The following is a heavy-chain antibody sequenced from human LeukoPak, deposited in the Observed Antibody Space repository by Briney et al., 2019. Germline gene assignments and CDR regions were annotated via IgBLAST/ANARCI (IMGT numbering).Heavy chain of an antibody. CDR2: ISNTGSTI. CDR3: ARDRLPYYDNSGETSPDY. CDR1: GFIFSDYY. J-gene: IGHJ4*02. Sequence: GGSLRLSCAASGFIFSDYYMSWIRQPPGKGLEWISYISNTGSTIYYADSVKGRLTVSRDNAKNSLYLQLNSLRAEDTAVYYCARDRLPYYDNSGETSPDYWGQGTLVTVSS. D-gene: IGHD3-22*01. V-gene: IGHV3-11*01.